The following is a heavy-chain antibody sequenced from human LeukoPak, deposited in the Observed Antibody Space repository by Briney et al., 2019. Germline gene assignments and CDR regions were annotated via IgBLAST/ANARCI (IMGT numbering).Heavy chain of an antibody. CDR1: EFTFSKFP. D-gene: IGHD1-1*01. Sequence: GGSLRLSCAASEFTFSKFPMGWVRQAPGRGLEWVSAISASGDVTYHADSVRGRFTISRHNSKSTLFLQMNDLRVEDTAKFYCAKSLFTSATGTGRAFHIWGQGTMVSVSS. CDR3: AKSLFTSATGTGRAFHI. CDR2: ISASGDVT. V-gene: IGHV3-23*01. J-gene: IGHJ3*02.